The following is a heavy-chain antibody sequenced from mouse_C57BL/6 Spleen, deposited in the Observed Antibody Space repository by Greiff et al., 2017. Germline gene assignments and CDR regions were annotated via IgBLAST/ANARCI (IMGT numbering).Heavy chain of an antibody. CDR1: GYTFTSYW. Sequence: QVQLQQPGAELVKPGASVKLSCKASGYTFTSYWMHWVKQRPGQGLEWIGMIHPNSGSTNYNEKFKSKATLTVDKSSSTAYMQLSSLTAEDSAVYYCARSGTGGEDDFDDWGQGTTLTVSS. CDR2: IHPNSGST. J-gene: IGHJ2*01. CDR3: ARSGTGGEDDFDD. D-gene: IGHD3-3*01. V-gene: IGHV1-64*01.